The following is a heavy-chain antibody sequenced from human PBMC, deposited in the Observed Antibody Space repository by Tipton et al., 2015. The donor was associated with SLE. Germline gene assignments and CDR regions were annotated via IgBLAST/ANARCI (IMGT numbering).Heavy chain of an antibody. CDR2: VYYGGDT. Sequence: TLSLTCIVSGGSISRNSYYWDWIRQPPGQGLEWIGSVYYGGDTYYNPSLKTRVTISVDTSKNQFSLRPNSVTAADTAVYYCARLYGMSLDSWGQGTLVTVSS. CDR3: ARLYGMSLDS. D-gene: IGHD4-17*01. J-gene: IGHJ4*02. CDR1: GGSISRNSYY. V-gene: IGHV4-39*07.